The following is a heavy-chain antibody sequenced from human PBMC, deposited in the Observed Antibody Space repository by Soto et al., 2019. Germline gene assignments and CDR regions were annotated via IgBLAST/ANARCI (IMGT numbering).Heavy chain of an antibody. CDR2: IYWDDDK. Sequence: QITLKESGPTLVKPPQTLTLTCTFSGFSLSSTRVAVGWIRQPPGKALEWLALIYWDDDKRYSPFLKSRLTITNDTSKNQVVLTMTNMDPVDTATYYCAHSVVAGLGYYFDYWGQGTLVTVSS. J-gene: IGHJ4*02. D-gene: IGHD6-19*01. CDR1: GFSLSSTRVA. CDR3: AHSVVAGLGYYFDY. V-gene: IGHV2-5*02.